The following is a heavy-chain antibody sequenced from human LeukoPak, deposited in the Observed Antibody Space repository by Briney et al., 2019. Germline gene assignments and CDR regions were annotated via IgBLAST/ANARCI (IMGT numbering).Heavy chain of an antibody. J-gene: IGHJ3*02. CDR2: IKSDGSST. V-gene: IGHV3-74*01. CDR3: AKSGLEMANDAFDI. Sequence: QAGGSLRLSCAVSGFTFSSYWMHWVRQAPGKGLVWVSRIKSDGSSTSYADSVKGRFTISRDNAKNTLYLQMNSLRAEDTAVYYCAKSGLEMANDAFDILGQGTMVTVSS. CDR1: GFTFSSYW. D-gene: IGHD5-24*01.